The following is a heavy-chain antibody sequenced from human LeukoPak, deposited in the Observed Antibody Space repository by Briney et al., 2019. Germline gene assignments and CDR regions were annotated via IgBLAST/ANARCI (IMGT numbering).Heavy chain of an antibody. CDR1: GFTFSRYT. D-gene: IGHD3-3*01. CDR3: AKDFEAGYDFWSGYWGPSVFDI. Sequence: PGGSLRLSCAASGFTFSRYTMFWVRQAPGMGLEWVSYISSSGTAMDYADSVKGRFTISRDNAKDTLYLQMNSLRAEDTGVFYCAKDFEAGYDFWSGYWGPSVFDIWGQGTMVTVSS. J-gene: IGHJ3*02. CDR2: ISSSGTAM. V-gene: IGHV3-48*01.